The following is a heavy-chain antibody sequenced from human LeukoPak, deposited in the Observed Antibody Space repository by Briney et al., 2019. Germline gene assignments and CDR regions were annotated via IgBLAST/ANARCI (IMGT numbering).Heavy chain of an antibody. Sequence: GRSLRLSCAASGFIFRNFAMQWVRQAPGKGLEWVAVIWYDGSYKYYADSVKGRFTISRDNSKNTLYLQMNSLRAEDTAVYYCARDPTAYYDSSGYYLNTIDYWGQGTLVTVSS. CDR2: IWYDGSYK. D-gene: IGHD3-22*01. CDR3: ARDPTAYYDSSGYYLNTIDY. V-gene: IGHV3-33*01. CDR1: GFIFRNFA. J-gene: IGHJ4*02.